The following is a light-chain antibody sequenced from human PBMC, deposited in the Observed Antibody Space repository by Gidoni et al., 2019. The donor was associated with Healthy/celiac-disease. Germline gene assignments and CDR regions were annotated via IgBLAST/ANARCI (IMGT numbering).Light chain of an antibody. J-gene: IGKJ3*01. CDR1: QSVSSY. Sequence: ETVLSQSPATLSLSPGERATLSCRASQSVSSYLAWYQQKPGQAPRLLIYDASHRATGIPARVSGSGSGTGFTLTISSLGPEDFAVYYCQQRSNWPRSFTFGPGTKVDIK. V-gene: IGKV3-11*01. CDR3: QQRSNWPRSFT. CDR2: DAS.